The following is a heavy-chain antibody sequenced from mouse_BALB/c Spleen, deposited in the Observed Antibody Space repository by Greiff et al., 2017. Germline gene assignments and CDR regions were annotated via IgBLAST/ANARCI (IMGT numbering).Heavy chain of an antibody. CDR1: GFNIKDYY. V-gene: IGHV14-4*02. CDR3: KCLYYAEQHYAMDY. J-gene: IGHJ4*01. D-gene: IGHD2-1*01. CDR2: IDPENGDT. Sequence: EVQLQESGAELVRSGASVKLSCTASGFNIKDYYMHWVKQRPEQGLEWIGWIDPENGDTEYAPKFQGKATMTADTSSNTAYLQLSSLTSEDTAVYYCKCLYYAEQHYAMDYWGQGTSVTVSS.